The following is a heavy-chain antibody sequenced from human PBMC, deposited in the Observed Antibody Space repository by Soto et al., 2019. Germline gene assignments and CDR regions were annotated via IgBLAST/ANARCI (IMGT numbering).Heavy chain of an antibody. CDR3: ARTTLRDYYYGMDV. CDR2: IIPIFGTA. J-gene: IGHJ6*02. CDR1: GGTFSSYA. D-gene: IGHD1-1*01. V-gene: IGHV1-69*13. Sequence: GASVKVSCKASGGTFSSYAISWVRQAPGQGLEWMGGIIPIFGTANYAQKFQGRVTITADESTSTAYMELSSLRSEDTAVYYCARTTLRDYYYGMDVWGQGTTVTVSS.